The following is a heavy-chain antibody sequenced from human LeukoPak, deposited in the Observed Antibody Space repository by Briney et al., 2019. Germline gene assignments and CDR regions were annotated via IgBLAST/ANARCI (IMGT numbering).Heavy chain of an antibody. CDR1: GFTFSSYC. V-gene: IGHV3-7*01. D-gene: IGHD5-24*01. CDR2: IKLDGSDK. Sequence: GGSLRLSCAASGFTFSSYCMSWVRQAPGKGLEWVSNIKLDGSDKYYVDSVKGRFTISRDNAKNSLYLQMNSLRAEDTVVYYCARPSRDDYNSDYWGQGTLVTVSS. J-gene: IGHJ4*02. CDR3: ARPSRDDYNSDY.